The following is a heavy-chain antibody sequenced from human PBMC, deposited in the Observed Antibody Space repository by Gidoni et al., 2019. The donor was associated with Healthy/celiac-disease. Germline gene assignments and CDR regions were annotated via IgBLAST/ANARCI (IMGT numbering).Heavy chain of an antibody. CDR2: ISYDGSNK. CDR1: GFTFSSYG. CDR3: AKTLGRYRIDY. D-gene: IGHD1-20*01. J-gene: IGHJ4*02. V-gene: IGHV3-30*18. Sequence: QVQLVESGGGVVQPGRSLRLSCAASGFTFSSYGMHWVRQAPGKGLEWVAVISYDGSNKYYADSVKGRFTISRDNSKNTLYLQMNSLRAEDTAVYYCAKTLGRYRIDYWGQGTLVTVSS.